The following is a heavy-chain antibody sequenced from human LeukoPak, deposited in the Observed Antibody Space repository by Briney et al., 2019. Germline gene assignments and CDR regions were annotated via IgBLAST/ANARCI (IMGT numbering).Heavy chain of an antibody. CDR2: IWYDGSNK. J-gene: IGHJ4*02. CDR1: GFTFSSYG. V-gene: IGHV3-33*06. Sequence: PGRSLRLSCAASGFTFSSYGMHWVRHAPGKGLEWVAVIWYDGSNKYYADSVKGRFTIARDNSKNTLYLQMNSLRAEDTAVYYCAKGGTHDYGDYLDYWGQGTLVTVSS. CDR3: AKGGTHDYGDYLDY. D-gene: IGHD4-17*01.